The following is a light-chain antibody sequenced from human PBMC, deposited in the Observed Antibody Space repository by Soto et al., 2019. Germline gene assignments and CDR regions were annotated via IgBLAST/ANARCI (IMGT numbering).Light chain of an antibody. J-gene: IGLJ1*01. Sequence: QSVLTQPASVSGSPGQSIAISCTGTSGDVGAYDYVSWYQHHPDKAPKLMIYEVSNRPSGVSDRFSSSKSVYTATLTIFGLRAEEEVVYSGAPHTPSDIRFFGTGTKFTVL. V-gene: IGLV2-14*01. CDR1: SGDVGAYDY. CDR2: EVS. CDR3: APHTPSDIRF.